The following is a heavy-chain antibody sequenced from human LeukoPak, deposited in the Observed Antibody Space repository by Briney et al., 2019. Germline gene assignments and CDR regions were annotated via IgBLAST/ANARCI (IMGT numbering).Heavy chain of an antibody. D-gene: IGHD2-21*02. V-gene: IGHV1-46*01. CDR2: INPSGGST. CDR3: AREKRGVAYRGGDCYSGCDY. CDR1: GYTFTSYY. J-gene: IGHJ4*02. Sequence: ASVKVSCKASGYTFTSYYMHWVRQAPGQGLEWMGIINPSGGSTSYAQKFQGRVTMTRDTSTSTVYMELSSLRSEDTAVYYCAREKRGVAYRGGDCYSGCDYWGQGTLVTVSS.